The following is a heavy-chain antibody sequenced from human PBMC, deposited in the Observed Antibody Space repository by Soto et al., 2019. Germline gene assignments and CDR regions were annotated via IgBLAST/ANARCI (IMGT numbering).Heavy chain of an antibody. J-gene: IGHJ4*02. V-gene: IGHV1-2*02. CDR3: VTGDHLVR. CDR1: GYTFTGYY. CDR2: INPKNGDT. Sequence: GASVKVSCKTSGYTFTGYYLNWVRQAPGRGLEWVGWINPKNGDTNNAQKFQGRVTMTTDTSISTGYMELSGLKSDETAVYYCVTGDHLVRWGQGTRVTVYS. D-gene: IGHD6-6*01.